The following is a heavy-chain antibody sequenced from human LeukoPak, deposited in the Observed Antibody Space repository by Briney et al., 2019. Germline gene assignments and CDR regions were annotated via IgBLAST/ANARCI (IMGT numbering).Heavy chain of an antibody. J-gene: IGHJ5*02. Sequence: GGSLRLSCVASGFTFSNYWMNWARQAPGKGLEWLANIKQDGSQTYYVDSVRGRFTISRDNAKNSLYLQMNSLRADDTAVYYCVRDWPGDSYGADPWGQGTLVTVSS. D-gene: IGHD5-18*01. CDR1: GFTFSNYW. CDR3: VRDWPGDSYGADP. CDR2: IKQDGSQT. V-gene: IGHV3-7*01.